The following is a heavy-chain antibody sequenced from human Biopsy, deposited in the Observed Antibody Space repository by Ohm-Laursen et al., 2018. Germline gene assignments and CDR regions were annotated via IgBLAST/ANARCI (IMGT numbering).Heavy chain of an antibody. CDR3: ATKLTGYCHH. Sequence: GSSVKVSCKAPGGTFSRYGINWVRQAPGQGLEWLGGNIPILGTGNYAQKFQGRVTVAADTSTSTATMELRSLRSDDTAVYYWATKLTGYCHHWGQGTLVTVSS. CDR2: NIPILGTG. J-gene: IGHJ1*01. V-gene: IGHV1-69*06. D-gene: IGHD3-9*01. CDR1: GGTFSRYG.